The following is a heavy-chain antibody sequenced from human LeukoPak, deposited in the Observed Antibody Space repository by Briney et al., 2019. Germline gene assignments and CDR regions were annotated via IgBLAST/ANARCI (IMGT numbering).Heavy chain of an antibody. V-gene: IGHV3-23*01. Sequence: PGGSLRLSCAASGFTFSSYAMSWVRQAPGKGLEWVSAISGSGGSTYYADSVKGRFTISRDNAKNTLYLQMNSLRAEDAAMYFCAKGPNYFDPWGRGTLVTVSS. J-gene: IGHJ4*02. CDR1: GFTFSSYA. CDR3: AKGPNYFDP. CDR2: ISGSGGST.